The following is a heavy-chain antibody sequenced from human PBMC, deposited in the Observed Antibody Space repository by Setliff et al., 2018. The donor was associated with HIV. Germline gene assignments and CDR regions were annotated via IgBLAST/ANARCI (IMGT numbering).Heavy chain of an antibody. D-gene: IGHD5-12*01. CDR1: GAPISSYY. Sequence: SETLSLTCKVSGAPISSYYWNWIRQPPGKGLEWIGYIYNSGYTNYKPSLKSRVTISLDTSKNQFSLNLRSVPDADTAVYYCARGDGYRGNDAYYDSGMDVWGQGITVTVPS. J-gene: IGHJ6*02. V-gene: IGHV4-59*01. CDR3: ARGDGYRGNDAYYDSGMDV. CDR2: IYNSGYT.